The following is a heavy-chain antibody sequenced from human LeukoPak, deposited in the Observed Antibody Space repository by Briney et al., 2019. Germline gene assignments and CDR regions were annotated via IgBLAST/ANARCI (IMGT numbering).Heavy chain of an antibody. J-gene: IGHJ2*01. Sequence: SETLSLTCTVSGGSISSYYWSWIRQPPGKGLEWIGYIYYSGSTNYNPSLKSRVTISVDTSKNQFSLKLSSVTAAGTAVYYCARHVEMATYWYFDLWGRGTLVTVSS. CDR3: ARHVEMATYWYFDL. CDR2: IYYSGST. CDR1: GGSISSYY. D-gene: IGHD5-24*01. V-gene: IGHV4-59*08.